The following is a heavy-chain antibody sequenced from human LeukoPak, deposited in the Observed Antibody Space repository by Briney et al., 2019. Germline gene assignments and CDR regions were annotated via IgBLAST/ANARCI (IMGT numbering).Heavy chain of an antibody. CDR1: GYTFTSYD. D-gene: IGHD5-18*01. V-gene: IGHV1-8*01. CDR2: MNPNSGNT. J-gene: IGHJ3*02. Sequence: ASVKVSCKASGYTFTSYDINWVRQATGQGLEWMGWMNPNSGNTGYAQKFQGRVTMTRNTSISTAYMELSSLRSEDTAVYYCARGARYSYGGRDAFDIWGQGTMVTVSS. CDR3: ARGARYSYGGRDAFDI.